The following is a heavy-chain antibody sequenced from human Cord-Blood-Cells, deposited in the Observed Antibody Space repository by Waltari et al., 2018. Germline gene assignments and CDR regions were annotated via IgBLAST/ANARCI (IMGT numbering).Heavy chain of an antibody. J-gene: IGHJ4*02. CDR1: GFTFSSYS. CDR3: ARDQTGRRGCIDY. D-gene: IGHD1-1*01. V-gene: IGHV3-21*01. Sequence: EVQLVESGGGLVKPGGSLRLSCAASGFTFSSYSMNWVRQAPGKGREGVSAIRSSNSNIYYADSVKGRFTISRDNAKNSLYLQMNSLRAEDTAVYYCARDQTGRRGCIDYWGLGTLVTVSS. CDR2: IRSSNSNI.